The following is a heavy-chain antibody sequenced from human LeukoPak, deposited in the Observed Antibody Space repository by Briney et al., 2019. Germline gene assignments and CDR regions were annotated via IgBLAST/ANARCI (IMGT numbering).Heavy chain of an antibody. V-gene: IGHV4-39*01. J-gene: IGHJ2*01. Sequence: SETLSLTCAVSGGPISRNSSYWGWIRPPPGKGLQWIGSIYYSGSTYYSPSLKSRVTISVDTSKNQFSLRLSSVTASDTAVYYCARMITWYFDLWGRGTLVTVSS. D-gene: IGHD3-16*01. CDR1: GGPISRNSSY. CDR3: ARMITWYFDL. CDR2: IYYSGST.